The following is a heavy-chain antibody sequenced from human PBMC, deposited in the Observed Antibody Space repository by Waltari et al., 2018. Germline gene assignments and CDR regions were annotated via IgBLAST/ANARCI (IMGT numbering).Heavy chain of an antibody. V-gene: IGHV4-39*01. CDR3: ARASRIMITFGGVIAFDP. J-gene: IGHJ5*02. CDR2: IYHTGST. Sequence: QLQLQESGPGLVKPSETLSLTCTVPGASISTDSYYWGWIRQPPGKGLEWIGSIYHTGSTYYNPSLKSRVTVSQDTPRNQFSLKLSSVTAADTALYYCARASRIMITFGGVIAFDPWGQGTLVTVSS. CDR1: GASISTDSYY. D-gene: IGHD3-16*02.